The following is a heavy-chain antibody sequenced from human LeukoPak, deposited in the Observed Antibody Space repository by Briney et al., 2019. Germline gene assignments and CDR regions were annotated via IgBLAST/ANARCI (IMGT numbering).Heavy chain of an antibody. CDR2: INPNSGGT. V-gene: IGHV1-2*02. J-gene: IGHJ4*02. CDR3: ARVRYRLAETYIDY. Sequence: ASVKVSCKASGYTFTGYYMHWVRQAPGQGLEWMGWINPNSGGTNYAQKFQGRVTMSRDTSISTAYMELSRLRSDDTAVYYCARVRYRLAETYIDYWGQGTLVTVSS. D-gene: IGHD3-16*01. CDR1: GYTFTGYY.